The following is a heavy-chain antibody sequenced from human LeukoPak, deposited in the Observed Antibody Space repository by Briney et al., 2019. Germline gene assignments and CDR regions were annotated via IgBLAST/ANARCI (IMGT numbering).Heavy chain of an antibody. CDR1: GGSFSGYY. V-gene: IGHV4-34*01. CDR3: ARPSHYYYMDV. J-gene: IGHJ6*03. Sequence: SETLSLTCAVYGGSFSGYYWSWIRQPPGKGLEWIGEINHSGSTNCNPSLKSRVTISVDTSKNQFSLKLSSVTAADTAVYYCARPSHYYYMDVWGKGTTVTVSS. CDR2: INHSGST. D-gene: IGHD3-9*01.